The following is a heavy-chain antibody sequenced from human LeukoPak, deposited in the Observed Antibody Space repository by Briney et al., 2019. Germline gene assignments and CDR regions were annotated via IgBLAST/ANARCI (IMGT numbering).Heavy chain of an antibody. D-gene: IGHD2-21*02. J-gene: IGHJ4*02. Sequence: GGSLGLSCTASGFTFSSNTMSWVRQSPGRGMEWVSAVTGRGDDTDSADSVKGRFTVSRDNSRNTLYLQMNSLRVEDTAVYYCAKASGDWASPFYYWGQGTLVTVSS. CDR1: GFTFSSNT. CDR2: VTGRGDDT. V-gene: IGHV3-23*01. CDR3: AKASGDWASPFYY.